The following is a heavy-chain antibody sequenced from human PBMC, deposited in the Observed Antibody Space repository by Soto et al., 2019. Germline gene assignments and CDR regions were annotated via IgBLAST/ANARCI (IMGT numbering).Heavy chain of an antibody. D-gene: IGHD3-22*01. CDR3: ARASHYYDSSGYYYSRFDY. J-gene: IGHJ4*02. CDR2: TIPIFGTA. CDR1: GGTFSSYA. V-gene: IGHV1-69*06. Sequence: ASVKVSCKASGGTFSSYAISWVRQAPGQGLEWMGGTIPIFGTANYAQKFQGRVTITADKSTSTAYMELSSLRSEDTAVYYCARASHYYDSSGYYYSRFDYWGQGTLVTVSS.